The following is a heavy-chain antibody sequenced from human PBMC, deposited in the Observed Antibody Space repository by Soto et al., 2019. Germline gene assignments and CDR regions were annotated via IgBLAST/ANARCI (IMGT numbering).Heavy chain of an antibody. CDR3: ARRGCSYGLDV. D-gene: IGHD3-10*01. J-gene: IGHJ6*02. Sequence: PGESLKISCKGSGYNFATYWIAWVRQLPGKGPEWMGIIYPGDSDTSYSPSFQGQVTISVDKSISTAYLQWNSLKASDTAVYYCARRGCSYGLDVWGQGTKVTVSS. CDR1: GYNFATYW. CDR2: IYPGDSDT. V-gene: IGHV5-51*01.